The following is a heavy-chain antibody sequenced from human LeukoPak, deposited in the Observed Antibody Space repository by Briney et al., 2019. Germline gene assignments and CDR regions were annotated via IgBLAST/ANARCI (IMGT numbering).Heavy chain of an antibody. CDR2: IRYDGSNK. CDR3: AKTLVAARDYDAFDI. V-gene: IGHV3-30*02. D-gene: IGHD2-15*01. J-gene: IGHJ3*02. CDR1: GFTFSSYG. Sequence: GGSLRLSCAASGFTFSSYGMHWVRQAPGKGLEWVAFIRYDGSNKYYADCVKGRFTISRDNSKNTLYLQMNSLRAEDTAVYYCAKTLVAARDYDAFDIWGQGTMVTVSS.